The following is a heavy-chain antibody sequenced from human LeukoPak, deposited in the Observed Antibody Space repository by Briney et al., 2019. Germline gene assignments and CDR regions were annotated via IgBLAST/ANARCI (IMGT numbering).Heavy chain of an antibody. D-gene: IGHD6-6*01. CDR1: GGSISSGGYY. Sequence: SETLSLTCTVSGGSISSGGYYWSWIRQHPGKGLEWIGYIYYSGSTYYNPSLKSRVTISVDTSKNQFSLKLSSVTAADTAVYYCARDYHSSSSWFDYWGQGTLVAVSS. CDR2: IYYSGST. CDR3: ARDYHSSSSWFDY. J-gene: IGHJ5*01. V-gene: IGHV4-31*03.